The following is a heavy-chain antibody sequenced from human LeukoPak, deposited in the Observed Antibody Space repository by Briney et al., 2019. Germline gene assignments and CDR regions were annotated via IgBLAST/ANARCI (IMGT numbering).Heavy chain of an antibody. Sequence: ERSLRLSCAASGFTFSSYAMHWVRQAPGTGLEWVAVISRDGDNKHYTDSVKGRFTISRDNSKNTLYLQMNSLRPEDTAVYCCAREVAGGYYYYGMDVWGQGTTVTVSS. J-gene: IGHJ6*02. CDR1: GFTFSSYA. V-gene: IGHV3-30-3*01. CDR3: AREVAGGYYYYGMDV. D-gene: IGHD5-12*01. CDR2: ISRDGDNK.